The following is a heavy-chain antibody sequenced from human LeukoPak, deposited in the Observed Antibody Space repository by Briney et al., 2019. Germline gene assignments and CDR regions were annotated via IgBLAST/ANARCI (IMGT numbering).Heavy chain of an antibody. CDR2: IYSGGST. V-gene: IGHV3-66*02. Sequence: GGSLRLSCAASGFTLSSNYMSWVRQAPGKGLGRGSVIYSGGSTYYADSVKGRFTISRGNSKNTLYLQMNSLRAEDTAVYYCARAERYDILTGYYRDYWGQGTLVTVSS. CDR1: GFTLSSNY. D-gene: IGHD3-9*01. CDR3: ARAERYDILTGYYRDY. J-gene: IGHJ4*02.